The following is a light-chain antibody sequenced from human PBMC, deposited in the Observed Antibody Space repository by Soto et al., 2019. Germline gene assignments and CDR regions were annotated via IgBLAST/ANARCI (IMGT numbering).Light chain of an antibody. V-gene: IGLV2-14*01. CDR3: SSYTSSSTYV. J-gene: IGLJ1*01. CDR2: EVS. Sequence: QSVLTQPASVSGSPGQSITISCTGTSSDVGGYNYVAWYQQHPGKAPKFMIYEVSNRPSGVSTRFSGSKSGNTASLTISGLQAEDEADYYCSSYTSSSTYVFGTGTKVTVL. CDR1: SSDVGGYNY.